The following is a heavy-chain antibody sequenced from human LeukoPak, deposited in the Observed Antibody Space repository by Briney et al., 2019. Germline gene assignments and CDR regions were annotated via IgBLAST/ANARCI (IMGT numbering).Heavy chain of an antibody. CDR3: AKILYSGYDLSYLARGMDV. CDR1: GFTFSSYA. CDR2: ISHDGRNE. V-gene: IGHV3-30*04. Sequence: GGSLRLSCAASGFTFSSYAMHWVRQAPGKGLEWVAVISHDGRNEYYTDSVKGRFTISRDNSKNTLYLQMNSLRAEDTAVYYCAKILYSGYDLSYLARGMDVWGKGTTVTVSS. J-gene: IGHJ6*04. D-gene: IGHD5-12*01.